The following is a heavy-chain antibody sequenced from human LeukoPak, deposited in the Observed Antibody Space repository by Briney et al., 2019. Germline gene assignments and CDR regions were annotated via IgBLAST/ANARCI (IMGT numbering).Heavy chain of an antibody. CDR1: GYTFTSYG. CDR2: ISGYNGNT. J-gene: IGHJ4*02. D-gene: IGHD3-10*01. Sequence: GASVKVSCKASGYTFTSYGISWVRQAPGQGLEWMGWISGYNGNTNYAQKLQGRVTMTTDTSTSTAYMELRSLRSDDTAVYYCARDRFTMVRGVFDYWGQGTLVTVSS. V-gene: IGHV1-18*01. CDR3: ARDRFTMVRGVFDY.